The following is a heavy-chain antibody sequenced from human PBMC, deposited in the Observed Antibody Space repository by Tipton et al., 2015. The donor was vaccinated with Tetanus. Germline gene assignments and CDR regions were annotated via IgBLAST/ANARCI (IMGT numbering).Heavy chain of an antibody. J-gene: IGHJ4*02. CDR2: IYTGGSA. Sequence: SLRLSCVASGFTFGSYPMTWVRQAPGKGLEWVSVIYTGGSADYTDSVKGRFTISRDNSNNSLSLQMNSLRIDDTAVYYCAFRTNWRFSRGFDCWGQGILVTVSS. CDR1: GFTFGSYP. D-gene: IGHD1-20*01. V-gene: IGHV3-53*01. CDR3: AFRTNWRFSRGFDC.